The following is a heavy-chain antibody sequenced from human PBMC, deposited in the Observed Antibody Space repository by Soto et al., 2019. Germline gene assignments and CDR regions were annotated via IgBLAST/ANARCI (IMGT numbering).Heavy chain of an antibody. Sequence: SAVNVSCKASGYTFTSYGISWVRQAPGQGLEWMGWISAYNGNTNYAQKLQGRVTMTTDTSTSTAYMELRSLRSDDTAVYYCARDQVISNGMDVWGQGTTVTVSS. J-gene: IGHJ6*02. CDR1: GYTFTSYG. D-gene: IGHD2-21*01. V-gene: IGHV1-18*01. CDR3: ARDQVISNGMDV. CDR2: ISAYNGNT.